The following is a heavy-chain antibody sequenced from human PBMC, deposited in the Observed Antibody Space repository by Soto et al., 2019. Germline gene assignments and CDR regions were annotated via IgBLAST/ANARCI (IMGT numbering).Heavy chain of an antibody. Sequence: QITLKESGPTLVKPTQTLTLTCTFSGFSLTTRGVGVGWIRQPPGKALECLALIYWYDDKRYSPSLQCSLSITKDTSKNQVVLTMTNVDPVDTATYYCAHIPNYYQYDWFAPWGQGTLVSVAS. D-gene: IGHD3-16*01. CDR2: IYWYDDK. CDR1: GFSLTTRGVG. CDR3: AHIPNYYQYDWFAP. J-gene: IGHJ5*02. V-gene: IGHV2-5*01.